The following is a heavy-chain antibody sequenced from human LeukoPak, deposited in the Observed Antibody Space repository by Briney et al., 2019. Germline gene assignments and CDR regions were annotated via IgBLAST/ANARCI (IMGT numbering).Heavy chain of an antibody. CDR2: IYYSGST. Sequence: PSETLSLTCTVSGGSISSYYWSWIRQPPGKGLEWIGYIYYSGSTNYNPSLKSRVTISVDTSKIQFSLKLSSVTAADTAVYYCAKDRSRDSSGYFDYWGQGTLVTVSS. CDR1: GGSISSYY. D-gene: IGHD3-22*01. CDR3: AKDRSRDSSGYFDY. V-gene: IGHV4-59*01. J-gene: IGHJ4*02.